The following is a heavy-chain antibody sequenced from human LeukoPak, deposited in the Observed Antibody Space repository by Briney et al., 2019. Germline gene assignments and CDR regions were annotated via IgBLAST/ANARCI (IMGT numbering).Heavy chain of an antibody. D-gene: IGHD5-12*01. CDR1: GFTFDDYA. J-gene: IGHJ6*03. CDR3: AKDSAPRTLGYSGYDFFGEGYMDV. V-gene: IGHV3-9*01. Sequence: PGRSLRLSCAASGFTFDDYAMHWVRQAPGKGLEWVSGISWNSGSIGYADSVKGRFTISRDNAKNSLYLQMNSLRAEDTALYYCAKDSAPRTLGYSGYDFFGEGYMDVWGKGTTVTISS. CDR2: ISWNSGSI.